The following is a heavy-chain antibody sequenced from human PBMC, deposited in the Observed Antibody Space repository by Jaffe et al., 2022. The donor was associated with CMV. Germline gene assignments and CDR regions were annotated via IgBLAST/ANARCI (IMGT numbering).Heavy chain of an antibody. CDR2: ISSSSSYI. J-gene: IGHJ3*02. V-gene: IGHV3-21*01. CDR3: ARDGLRFGGAFDI. CDR1: GFTFSSYS. Sequence: EVQLVESGGGLVKPGGSLRLSCAASGFTFSSYSMNWVRQAPGKGLEWVSSISSSSSYIYYADSVKGRFTISRDNAKNSLYLQMNSLRAEDTAVYYCARDGLRFGGAFDIWGQGTMVTVSS. D-gene: IGHD3-3*01.